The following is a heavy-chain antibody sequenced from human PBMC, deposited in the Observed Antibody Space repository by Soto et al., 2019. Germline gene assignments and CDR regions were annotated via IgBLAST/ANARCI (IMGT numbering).Heavy chain of an antibody. CDR3: ARYEYSGYGAPYYFDY. D-gene: IGHD5-12*01. J-gene: IGHJ4*02. V-gene: IGHV4-34*01. CDR1: GGSFSGYY. CDR2: INHSGST. Sequence: SETLSLTCAVYGGSFSGYYWSWIRQPPGKGLEWIGEINHSGSTNYNPSLKSRVTISVDTSKNQFSLKLSSVTAADTAVYYCARYEYSGYGAPYYFDYWGQGXLITVSS.